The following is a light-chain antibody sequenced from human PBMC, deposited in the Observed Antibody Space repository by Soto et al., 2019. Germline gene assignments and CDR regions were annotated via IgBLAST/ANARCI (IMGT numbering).Light chain of an antibody. CDR2: GAS. J-gene: IGKJ3*01. Sequence: IVLTQSPGTLSLSPGERATLSCRASQRVNNNYVAWYQQKAGQAPSLLIYGASSRATGIPDRFNVSGSGAAFTHTISRLEPEDSAVYYCQQYGISPGFPFCPGTKVHIK. CDR3: QQYGISPGFP. V-gene: IGKV3-20*01. CDR1: QRVNNNY.